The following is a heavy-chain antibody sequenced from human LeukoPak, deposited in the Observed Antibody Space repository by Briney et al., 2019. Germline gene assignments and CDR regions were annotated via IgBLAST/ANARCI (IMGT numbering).Heavy chain of an antibody. CDR2: IRVTGDIA. Sequence: PGGSLRLSCAAPGFTFSSFAMSWVRQAPGKGLEWVSTIRVTGDIAYYADPLKGRFTISRDSSKNTLFLQMNSLRVDDTAVYYCAKLRGYSGYDVMDYWGQGTLVTVSS. CDR3: AKLRGYSGYDVMDY. J-gene: IGHJ4*02. D-gene: IGHD5-12*01. V-gene: IGHV3-23*01. CDR1: GFTFSSFA.